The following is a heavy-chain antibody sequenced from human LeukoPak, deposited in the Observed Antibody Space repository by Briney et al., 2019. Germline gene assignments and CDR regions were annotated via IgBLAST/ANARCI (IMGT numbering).Heavy chain of an antibody. Sequence: PGGSLRLSYAAFGFTFSSNEMIWVRQAPGKGLEWVSYIGNSGSTKYADSVRGRFTISRDNTKSSVYLQMNSLRVEDTAVYYCASLWKLHGGNWGQGTLVTVSS. CDR1: GFTFSSNE. J-gene: IGHJ1*01. D-gene: IGHD5-24*01. CDR2: IGNSGST. CDR3: ASLWKLHGGN. V-gene: IGHV3-48*03.